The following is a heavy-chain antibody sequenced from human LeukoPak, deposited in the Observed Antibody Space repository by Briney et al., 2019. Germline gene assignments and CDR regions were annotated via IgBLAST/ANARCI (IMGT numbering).Heavy chain of an antibody. CDR2: INHSGST. Sequence: ASETLSLTCAVYGGSFSGYYWSWIRQPPGKGLEWIGEINHSGSTNYNPSLKSRVTISVDTSKNQFSLKLSSVTAADTAVYYCARRVGYNYYFDYWGQGTLVTVSS. CDR3: ARRVGYNYYFDY. J-gene: IGHJ4*02. D-gene: IGHD5-24*01. CDR1: GGSFSGYY. V-gene: IGHV4-34*01.